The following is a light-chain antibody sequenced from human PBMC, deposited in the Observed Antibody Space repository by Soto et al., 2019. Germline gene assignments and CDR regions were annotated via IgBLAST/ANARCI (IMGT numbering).Light chain of an antibody. V-gene: IGLV2-14*01. Sequence: QSALTQPASVSGSPGQSITSSCTGTSSDVGGYNYVSWYQQHPGKAPKVVIYEVSNRPSWISNRFSGSKSGNTASLTISGLQAEDEADYYCSSYTSSSTLVFGGGTKLTVL. CDR3: SSYTSSSTLV. CDR2: EVS. J-gene: IGLJ2*01. CDR1: SSDVGGYNY.